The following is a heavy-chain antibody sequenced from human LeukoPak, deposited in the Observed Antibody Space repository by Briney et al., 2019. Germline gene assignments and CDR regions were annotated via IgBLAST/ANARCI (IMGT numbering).Heavy chain of an antibody. J-gene: IGHJ4*02. CDR3: ARSYYYDSSGYSGY. D-gene: IGHD3-22*01. Sequence: GGSLRLSCAASGFNLSSYWMHWVRQAPGKGLVWVSRINSDGSSTTYADSVKGRSTISRDNAKNTLYLQMNSLRVEDTAVYYCARSYYYDSSGYSGYWGQGTLVTVSS. CDR1: GFNLSSYW. V-gene: IGHV3-74*01. CDR2: INSDGSST.